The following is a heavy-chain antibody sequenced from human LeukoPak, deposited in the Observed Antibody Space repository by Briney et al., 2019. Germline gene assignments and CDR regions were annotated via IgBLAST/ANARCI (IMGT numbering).Heavy chain of an antibody. CDR2: IYHSGST. Sequence: SGTLSLTCAVSGGSISSNNWWSWVRQPPGKGLEWIGEIYHSGSTNYNPSLKSRVTISVDKSKSQFSLKLSSVTAADTAVYYCARHGGTRVTLVEVFYFDFWGQGTLVTVSS. CDR3: ARHGGTRVTLVEVFYFDF. J-gene: IGHJ4*02. D-gene: IGHD4-11*01. V-gene: IGHV4-4*02. CDR1: GGSISSNNW.